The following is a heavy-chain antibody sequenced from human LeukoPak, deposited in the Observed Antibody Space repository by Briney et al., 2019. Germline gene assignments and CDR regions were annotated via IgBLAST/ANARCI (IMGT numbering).Heavy chain of an antibody. D-gene: IGHD4-17*01. J-gene: IGHJ5*02. CDR2: IGSSGTNT. CDR1: GFTFSTYT. CDR3: VNGDYRGS. V-gene: IGHV3-21*01. Sequence: GGSLRLSCTASGFTFSTYTMNWVRQAPGKGLEWVSSIGSSGTNTHYADSVKGRFTISRDNAKNSLYLQLNSLRANDTAVYYCVNGDYRGSWGQGALVTVSS.